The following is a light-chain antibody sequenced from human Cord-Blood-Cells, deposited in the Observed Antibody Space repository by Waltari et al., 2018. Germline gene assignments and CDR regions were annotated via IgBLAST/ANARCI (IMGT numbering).Light chain of an antibody. CDR1: SSDVGGYNY. CDR2: EVS. V-gene: IGLV2-8*01. CDR3: SSYAGSNNLV. Sequence: QSALTQPPSASGSPGQSVTISCTGTSSDVGGYNYVSWYQQHTGKPPKRMIYEVSKRPAGVPDRFSGSKSGNAASLTVSGLQAEDEADYYCSSYAGSNNLVFGGGTKLTVL. J-gene: IGLJ3*02.